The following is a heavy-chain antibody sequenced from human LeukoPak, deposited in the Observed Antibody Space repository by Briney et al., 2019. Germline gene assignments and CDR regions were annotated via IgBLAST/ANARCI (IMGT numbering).Heavy chain of an antibody. CDR2: ISAYNGNT. V-gene: IGHV1-18*01. D-gene: IGHD3-10*01. J-gene: IGHJ4*02. CDR1: GYTFTSYG. Sequence: GASVKVSCKASGYTFTSYGISWVRQAPGQGLEWMGWISAYNGNTNYAQKLQGRVTMTADTSTSTAYMELRSLRSDDTAVYYCARVLLWFGELFFSAKRLKPAFDYWGQGTLVTVSS. CDR3: ARVLLWFGELFFSAKRLKPAFDY.